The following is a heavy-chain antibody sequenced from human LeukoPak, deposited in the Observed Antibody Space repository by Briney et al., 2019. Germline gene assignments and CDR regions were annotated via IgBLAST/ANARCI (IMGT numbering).Heavy chain of an antibody. V-gene: IGHV4-59*01. J-gene: IGHJ3*02. CDR3: AXGQXTGSWDPDAFDI. D-gene: IGHD6-13*01. CDR2: IYYSGST. Sequence: SETLSLTCTVSGGSISSYYWSWIRQPPGKGLEWIGYIYYSGSTNYNPSLKSRVTISVDTSKNQFSLKLSSVTAADTAVYYCAXGQXTGSWDPDAFDIWGQGTMVTVSS. CDR1: GGSISSYY.